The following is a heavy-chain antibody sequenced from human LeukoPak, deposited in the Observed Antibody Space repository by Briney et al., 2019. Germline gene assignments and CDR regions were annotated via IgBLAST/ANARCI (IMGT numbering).Heavy chain of an antibody. D-gene: IGHD3-3*01. V-gene: IGHV4-38-2*01. CDR1: GYSISSGYY. CDR3: ARHVSGYYGLHLPGDY. J-gene: IGHJ4*02. Sequence: SETLSLTCAVSGYSISSGYYWGWIRQPPGKGLEWIGSIYHSGSTYYNPSLKSRVTISVDTSKNQFSLKLSSVTAADTAVYYCARHVSGYYGLHLPGDYWGQGTLVTVSS. CDR2: IYHSGST.